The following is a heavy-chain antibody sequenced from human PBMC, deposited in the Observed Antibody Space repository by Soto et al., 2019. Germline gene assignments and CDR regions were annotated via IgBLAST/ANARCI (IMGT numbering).Heavy chain of an antibody. CDR3: ARAGVDTAMVHDFDY. CDR1: GGTFSSYA. V-gene: IGHV1-69*06. CDR2: IIPIFGTA. D-gene: IGHD5-18*01. Sequence: QVQLVQSGAEVKKTGSSVKVSCKASGGTFSSYAISWVRQAPGQGLEWMGGIIPIFGTANYAQKFQGRVTITADKSTSTADMELSSLRAEDTAVYYCARAGVDTAMVHDFDYWGQGTLVIVSS. J-gene: IGHJ4*02.